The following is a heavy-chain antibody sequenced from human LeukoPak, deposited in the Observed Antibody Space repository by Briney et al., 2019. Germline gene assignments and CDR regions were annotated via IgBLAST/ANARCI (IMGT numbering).Heavy chain of an antibody. CDR1: GYTFTSYG. Sequence: ASVKVSCKASGYTFTSYGISWVRQAPGQGLEWMGWISAYNGNTNYAQKLQGRVTMTTDTSTSTAYMELRSLRSDDTAVYYCARVKNWELRPYYFDYWGQGTLVTVSS. CDR3: ARVKNWELRPYYFDY. J-gene: IGHJ4*02. V-gene: IGHV1-18*01. CDR2: ISAYNGNT. D-gene: IGHD1-26*01.